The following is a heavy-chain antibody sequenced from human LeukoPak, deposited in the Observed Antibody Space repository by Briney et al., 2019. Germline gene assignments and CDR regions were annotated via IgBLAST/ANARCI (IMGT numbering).Heavy chain of an antibody. V-gene: IGHV1-69*13. CDR2: IIPIFGTA. J-gene: IGHJ4*02. Sequence: GASVNVSCKSSGGTFSSYEISWVRPAPGQGLEWMGGIIPIFGTANYAQKFQVRVTITADESTSTAYMELSRWRFEDTAVYYCARFDPYSTFDYWGQGTLVTVSS. D-gene: IGHD6-13*01. CDR1: GGTFSSYE. CDR3: ARFDPYSTFDY.